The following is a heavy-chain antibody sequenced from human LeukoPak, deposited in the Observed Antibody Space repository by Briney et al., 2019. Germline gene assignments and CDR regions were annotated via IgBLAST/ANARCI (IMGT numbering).Heavy chain of an antibody. Sequence: GGSLRLSCAASGFTFASYAMTWVRQAPGKGLEWVSAVSGSGGSTYSADSVKGRFTISRDNSRNTLYLQINSLRAEDTAVYYCARDGTAMVITNGYFDYWGQGTLVTVSS. J-gene: IGHJ4*02. CDR2: VSGSGGST. CDR1: GFTFASYA. D-gene: IGHD5-18*01. V-gene: IGHV3-23*01. CDR3: ARDGTAMVITNGYFDY.